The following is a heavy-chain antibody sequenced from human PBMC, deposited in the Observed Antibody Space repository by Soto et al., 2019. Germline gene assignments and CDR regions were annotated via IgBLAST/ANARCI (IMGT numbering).Heavy chain of an antibody. CDR2: IYYSGST. V-gene: IGHV4-30-4*01. CDR1: GGSISSGDYY. Sequence: SETLSLTCTVSGGSISSGDYYWSWIRQPPGKGLEWIGYIYYSGSTYYNPSLKSRVTISVDPSKNQFSLKLSSVTAADTAVYYCARSSSMVRGVIITWGQGTLVTVSS. D-gene: IGHD3-10*01. J-gene: IGHJ4*02. CDR3: ARSSSMVRGVIIT.